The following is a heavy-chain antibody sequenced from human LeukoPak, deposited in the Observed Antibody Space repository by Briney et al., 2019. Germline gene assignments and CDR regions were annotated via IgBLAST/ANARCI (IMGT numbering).Heavy chain of an antibody. V-gene: IGHV3-21*01. CDR3: ARGPWGGSGFDY. J-gene: IGHJ4*02. CDR1: GFTFSSYS. D-gene: IGHD3-10*01. Sequence: GGSLRLSCAASGFTFSSYSMNWVRQAPGKGLEWVSSISSSSSYIYYADSVKGRFTISRDNAKNTLYLQMNSLRAEDTAVYYCARGPWGGSGFDYWGQGTLVTVSS. CDR2: ISSSSSYI.